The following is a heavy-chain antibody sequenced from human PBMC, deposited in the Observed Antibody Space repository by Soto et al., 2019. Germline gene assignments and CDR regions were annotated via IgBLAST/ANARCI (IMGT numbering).Heavy chain of an antibody. V-gene: IGHV3-11*01. CDR1: GFIFSDYY. Sequence: QVQLVESGGGLVKPGGSLRLSCATSGFIFSDYYMHWIRQAPGKGLEWISYISGNGRIIQYADSAKGRFTISRDNAQNSLYLQTNSLRVEDTALYFCARDFDADSRTDFDYWGQGTLVTVSS. J-gene: IGHJ4*02. CDR3: ARDFDADSRTDFDY. CDR2: ISGNGRII. D-gene: IGHD4-17*01.